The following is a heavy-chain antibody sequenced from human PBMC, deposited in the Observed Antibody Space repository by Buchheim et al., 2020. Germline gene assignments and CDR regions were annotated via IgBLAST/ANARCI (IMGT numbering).Heavy chain of an antibody. CDR2: ISSSGSTI. V-gene: IGHV3-48*03. D-gene: IGHD3-3*01. CDR3: VREGGYYSVNYYYYYGMDV. Sequence: EVQLVESGGGLVQPGGSLRLSCAASGFTFSSYEMNWVRQAPGKGLEWVSYISSSGSTIYYADSVKGRFTIARDNAKDSLYRQMNSLRAEDTAVYYCVREGGYYSVNYYYYYGMDVWGQGTT. CDR1: GFTFSSYE. J-gene: IGHJ6*02.